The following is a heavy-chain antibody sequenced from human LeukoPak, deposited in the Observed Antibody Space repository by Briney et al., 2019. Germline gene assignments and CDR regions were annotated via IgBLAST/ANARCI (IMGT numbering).Heavy chain of an antibody. CDR3: AKRGVVIRVILVGFHKEAYYFDS. V-gene: IGHV3-23*01. Sequence: VGSLRLSCAVSGITLSNYGMSWVRQAPGKGLEWVAGISGSGGGTTYADSVKGRFTISRDNAKNTLYLQMNSLRAEDTAVYFCAKRGVVIRVILVGFHKEAYYFDSWGQGALVTVSS. CDR2: ISGSGGGT. J-gene: IGHJ4*02. CDR1: GITLSNYG. D-gene: IGHD3-22*01.